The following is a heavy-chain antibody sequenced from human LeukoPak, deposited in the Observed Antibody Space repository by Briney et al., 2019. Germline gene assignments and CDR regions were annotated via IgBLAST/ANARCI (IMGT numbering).Heavy chain of an antibody. CDR2: IYSGGST. Sequence: PGGSLRLSCAASGFIFSSNYMSWVRQAPGKGLEWVSLIYSGGSTYYADSVKGRFTISRDNSKNTLYLQMNSLRAGDTAVYYCARVNWNYDYFDYWGQGTLVTVSS. J-gene: IGHJ4*02. CDR1: GFIFSSNY. D-gene: IGHD1-7*01. V-gene: IGHV3-53*01. CDR3: ARVNWNYDYFDY.